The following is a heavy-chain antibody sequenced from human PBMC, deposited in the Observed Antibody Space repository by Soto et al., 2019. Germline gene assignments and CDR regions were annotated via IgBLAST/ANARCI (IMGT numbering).Heavy chain of an antibody. J-gene: IGHJ5*02. CDR3: ARGSLQFDP. V-gene: IGHV4-4*07. CDR2: IYPSGNT. Sequence: QVQLQESGPGLVKSSETLSLTCTVSGASLSSYYWSWIRQPAGKGLEWIGRIYPSGNTNYKSSLKSRVTMSVDTPKNQFSLKLSSLTAADTAVYYCARGSLQFDPWGQGTLVTVSS. CDR1: GASLSSYY.